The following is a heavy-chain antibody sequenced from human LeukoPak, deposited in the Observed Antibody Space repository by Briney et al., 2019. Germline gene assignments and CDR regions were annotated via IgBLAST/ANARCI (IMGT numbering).Heavy chain of an antibody. Sequence: PSETLSLTCAVYGGSFSGYYWSWIRQPPGKGLEWIGEINHSGSTNYNPSLKSRVTISVDTSKNQFSLKLSSVTAADTAVYYCASLTPYKRNDWGSNIWGQGTVVTVSS. J-gene: IGHJ3*02. CDR3: ASLTPYKRNDWGSNI. CDR2: INHSGST. V-gene: IGHV4-34*01. D-gene: IGHD1-1*01. CDR1: GGSFSGYY.